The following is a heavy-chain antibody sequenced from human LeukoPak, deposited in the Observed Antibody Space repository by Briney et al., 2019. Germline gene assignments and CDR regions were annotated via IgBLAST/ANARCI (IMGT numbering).Heavy chain of an antibody. V-gene: IGHV1-2*02. CDR1: GYTFTGYY. Sequence: ASVTVSCKASGYTFTGYYMHWVRQAPGQGLEWMGWINPNSCGTNYAQKFQGRSTMTRDTSISTAYMELGRLRSDDTAVYYCASKGPAAGIYYYYYMDVWGKGTTDTVSS. CDR2: INPNSCGT. D-gene: IGHD6-13*01. CDR3: ASKGPAAGIYYYYYMDV. J-gene: IGHJ6*03.